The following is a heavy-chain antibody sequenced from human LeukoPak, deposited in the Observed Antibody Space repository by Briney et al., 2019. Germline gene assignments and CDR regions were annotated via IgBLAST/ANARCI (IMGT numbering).Heavy chain of an antibody. V-gene: IGHV4-59*08. CDR3: ARRRAEGGSNGHYNWFDP. D-gene: IGHD6-13*01. CDR2: IYFSGTT. CDR1: GDSINAYY. J-gene: IGHJ5*02. Sequence: PSETLSLTCTVSGDSINAYYWGWIRQPPGKGLEWIGYIYFSGTTKYNPSLESRVTISVDTSKNQFSLKLSSVTAADTAVYYCARRRAEGGSNGHYNWFDPWGQGVLVTVSS.